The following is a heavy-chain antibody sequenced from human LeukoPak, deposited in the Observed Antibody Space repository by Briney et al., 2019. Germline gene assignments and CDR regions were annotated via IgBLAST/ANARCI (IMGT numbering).Heavy chain of an antibody. J-gene: IGHJ6*02. Sequence: PGGSLRLSCAASGFTFSSHGMSWVRQAPGKGLEWVSVISGSGDKTYYADSVTGRFTISRDNSKNTLYLQMSNLRAEDTAVYFCARGGGLDVWGQGATVTVSS. V-gene: IGHV3-23*01. D-gene: IGHD3-16*01. CDR3: ARGGGLDV. CDR1: GFTFSSHG. CDR2: ISGSGDKT.